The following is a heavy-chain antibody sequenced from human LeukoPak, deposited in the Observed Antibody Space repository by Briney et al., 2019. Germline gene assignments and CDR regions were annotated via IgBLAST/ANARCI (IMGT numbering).Heavy chain of an antibody. V-gene: IGHV3-9*01. J-gene: IGHJ4*02. Sequence: GGSLTLSCAASGFTFDDYAMHWVRQAPGKDLEGVSGIDWNSGIIGYADSVKGRFTISRDNAKNSLYLQMDSLRAEDTAFYYCAKGFTTVVTTEFDYWGQGTLVTVSS. CDR1: GFTFDDYA. CDR2: IDWNSGII. CDR3: AKGFTTVVTTEFDY. D-gene: IGHD4-23*01.